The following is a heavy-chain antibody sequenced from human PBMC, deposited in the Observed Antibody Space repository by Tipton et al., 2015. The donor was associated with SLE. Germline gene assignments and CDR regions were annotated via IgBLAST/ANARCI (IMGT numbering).Heavy chain of an antibody. D-gene: IGHD3-10*01. Sequence: TLSLTCTVSGGSISSYYWSWIRQPPGKGLEWIGYISYSGSTNYNPSLKSRVTISVDTSKNQFSLKLSSVTAADTAVYYCARDRFRGQDGMDVWGQGTTVTVSS. CDR1: GGSISSYY. CDR2: ISYSGST. J-gene: IGHJ6*02. V-gene: IGHV4-59*01. CDR3: ARDRFRGQDGMDV.